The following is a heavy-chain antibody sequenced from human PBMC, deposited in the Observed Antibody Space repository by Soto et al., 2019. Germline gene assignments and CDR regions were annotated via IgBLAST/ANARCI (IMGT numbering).Heavy chain of an antibody. CDR2: ISYDGSNK. CDR1: GFTFSSYG. V-gene: IGHV3-30*18. CDR3: AKDRVLEVLRY. Sequence: GGSLRLSCAASGFTFSSYGMRWVRQDPGKGLEWVAVISYDGSNKYYADSVKGRFTISRDNSKNTLYLQMNSLRAEDTVVYYCAKDRVLEVLRYWGQGTLVTVSS. D-gene: IGHD1-7*01. J-gene: IGHJ4*02.